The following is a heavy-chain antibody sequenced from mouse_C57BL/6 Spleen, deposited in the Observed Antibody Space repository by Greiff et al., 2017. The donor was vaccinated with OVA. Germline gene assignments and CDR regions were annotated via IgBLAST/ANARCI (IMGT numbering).Heavy chain of an antibody. CDR2: ISDGGSYT. CDR1: GFTFSSYA. Sequence: EVQLQESGGGLVKPGGSLKLSCAASGFTFSSYAMSWVRQTPEKRLEWVATISDGGSYTYYPDNVKGRFTISRDNAKNNLYLQMSHLKSEDTAMYYCAREGGGSSYDYFDYWGQGTTLTVSS. J-gene: IGHJ2*01. V-gene: IGHV5-4*01. D-gene: IGHD1-1*01. CDR3: AREGGGSSYDYFDY.